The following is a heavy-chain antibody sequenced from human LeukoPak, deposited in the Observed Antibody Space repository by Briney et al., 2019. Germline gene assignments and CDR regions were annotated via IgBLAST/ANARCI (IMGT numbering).Heavy chain of an antibody. CDR3: ARDSYGSGCYANDY. Sequence: ASVKVSCKASGYTFTGYYMHWVRQAPGQGLEWMGWINPNSGGTNYAQKFQGRVTMTRDTSISTAYMELSRLRSDDTAVYYCARDSYGSGCYANDYWGQGTLVTVSS. D-gene: IGHD3-10*01. J-gene: IGHJ4*02. CDR2: INPNSGGT. V-gene: IGHV1-2*02. CDR1: GYTFTGYY.